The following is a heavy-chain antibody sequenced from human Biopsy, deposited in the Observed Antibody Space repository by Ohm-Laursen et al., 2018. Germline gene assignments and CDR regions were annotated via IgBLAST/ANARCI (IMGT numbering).Heavy chain of an antibody. J-gene: IGHJ4*02. CDR1: GFIFSTYT. CDR2: ISSRSSDI. D-gene: IGHD2-15*01. V-gene: IGHV3-21*01. Sequence: SLRLCCSASGFIFSTYTMNWVRQAPGEGLEWVSSISSRSSDIYYADSVKGRFTVSRDNAKNSLYLQMNSLRAEDTAVYYCARAYPPPGRRLVVVAGDFDCWGQGTRVTVSS. CDR3: ARAYPPPGRRLVVVAGDFDC.